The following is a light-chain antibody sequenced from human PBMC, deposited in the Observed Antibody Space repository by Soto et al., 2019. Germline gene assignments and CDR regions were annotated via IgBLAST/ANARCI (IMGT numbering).Light chain of an antibody. CDR1: TSDVGGYNS. J-gene: IGLJ2*01. CDR2: DVS. V-gene: IGLV2-14*03. Sequence: QSALTQPASVSGPPGQSITISCTGSTSDVGGYNSVSWYQQHPGKAPKLMIYDVSNRPSGASNRFSGSKSGNTASLTISGLQAEDEADYYCSSYRSSFNLVFGGGTKVTVL. CDR3: SSYRSSFNLV.